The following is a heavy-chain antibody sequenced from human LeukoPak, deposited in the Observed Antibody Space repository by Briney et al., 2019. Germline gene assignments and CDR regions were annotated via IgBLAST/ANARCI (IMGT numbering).Heavy chain of an antibody. CDR3: ARHGWFGVPGSYYFDY. Sequence: PSETLSLTCTVSGGSISSYYWSWIRQPPGKGLEWNWYIYYSGSTNYNPSLKSRVTISVDTTKNQFSLKLSSVTAADTAVYYCARHGWFGVPGSYYFDYWGQGTLVTVSS. CDR2: IYYSGST. J-gene: IGHJ4*02. V-gene: IGHV4-59*08. CDR1: GGSISSYY. D-gene: IGHD3-10*01.